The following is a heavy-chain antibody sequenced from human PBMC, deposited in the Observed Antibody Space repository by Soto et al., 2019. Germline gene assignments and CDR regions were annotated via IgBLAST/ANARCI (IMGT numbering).Heavy chain of an antibody. Sequence: GGSLRLSCAASGFTFSSYAMSWVREAPGKGTECVSAISGSGGGTYYADHVKGRLTISRVKSKNTPYLKMNGLRAEDTAVYYCAKDCFCSWTYDYYWGLSSLVTVSS. V-gene: IGHV3-23*01. CDR3: AKDCFCSWTYDYY. CDR1: GFTFSSYA. D-gene: IGHD6-13*01. J-gene: IGHJ4*02. CDR2: ISGSGGGT.